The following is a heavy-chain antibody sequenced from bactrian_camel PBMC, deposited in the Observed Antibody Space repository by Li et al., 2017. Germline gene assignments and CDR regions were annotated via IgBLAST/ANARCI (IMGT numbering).Heavy chain of an antibody. D-gene: IGHD4*01. V-gene: IGHV3S55*01. J-gene: IGHJ4*01. CDR2: IDSDGST. CDR1: GNTVGRHC. CDR3: AADSSDCYVGSLGALEGGPNVNY. Sequence: HVQLVESGGGSVQAGGSLRLSCVVSGNTVGRHCMGWFRQAPGKEREGVAAIDSDGSTWYADSVKGRFTISKDDLKDTLYLQMNSLEPEDTAMYYCAADSSDCYVGSLGALEGGPNVNYWGQGTQVTVS.